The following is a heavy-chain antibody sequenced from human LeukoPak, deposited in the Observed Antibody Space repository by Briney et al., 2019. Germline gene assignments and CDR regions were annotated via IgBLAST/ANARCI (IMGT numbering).Heavy chain of an antibody. D-gene: IGHD3-3*01. J-gene: IGHJ4*02. Sequence: SETLSLTCTVSGGSISNYYWSWIRQPAGKGLECIGHIYTSGSTNYNPSLKSRVTMSVDTSKNQFSLKLSSVTAADTAVYFCARGAEYYAIWRGYAGYSDYWGQGISVTVSS. CDR2: IYTSGST. CDR1: GGSISNYY. V-gene: IGHV4-4*07. CDR3: ARGAEYYAIWRGYAGYSDY.